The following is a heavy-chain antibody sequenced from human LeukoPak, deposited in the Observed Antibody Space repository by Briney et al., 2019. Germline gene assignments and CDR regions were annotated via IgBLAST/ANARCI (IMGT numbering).Heavy chain of an antibody. CDR3: ARWYYYDSSGYYNYYFDY. D-gene: IGHD3-22*01. CDR2: IYSGGST. V-gene: IGHV3-53*04. CDR1: GFTVSSNY. Sequence: GGSLSLSCAAAGFTVSSNYMSWVRQAPGKGLEWVSVIYSGGSTYYADSVKGRFTISRQNSKNTLYLQMNSLSAEDTAVYYCARWYYYDSSGYYNYYFDYWGEGALVTDSP. J-gene: IGHJ4*02.